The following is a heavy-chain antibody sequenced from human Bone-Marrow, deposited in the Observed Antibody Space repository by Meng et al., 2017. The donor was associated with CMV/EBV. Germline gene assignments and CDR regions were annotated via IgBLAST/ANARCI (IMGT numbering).Heavy chain of an antibody. D-gene: IGHD2-2*01. V-gene: IGHV4-59*01. CDR3: ARVRCSSTSCGFDP. J-gene: IGHJ5*02. CDR1: GGSISSYY. Sequence: GPLRLSCTVSGGSISSYYWSWIRQPPGKGLEWIGYIYYSGSTNYNPSLKSRVTISVDTSKNQFSLKLSSVTAADTAVYYCARVRCSSTSCGFDPWGQGTLVTVSS. CDR2: IYYSGST.